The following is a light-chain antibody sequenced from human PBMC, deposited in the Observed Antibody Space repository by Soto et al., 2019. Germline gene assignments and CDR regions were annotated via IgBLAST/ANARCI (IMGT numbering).Light chain of an antibody. CDR2: DVS. J-gene: IGKJ1*01. CDR1: EGVGLK. V-gene: IGKV3-15*01. CDR3: QHYSDSPT. Sequence: EIVMTQSPATLSVSPGETVTLSCRASEGVGLKLAWYQVKPGLPPRLLIYDVSTRATGLPARFSGSRAGIEFALSISSLQSEDFATYYCQHYSDSPTFGQGTKVEIK.